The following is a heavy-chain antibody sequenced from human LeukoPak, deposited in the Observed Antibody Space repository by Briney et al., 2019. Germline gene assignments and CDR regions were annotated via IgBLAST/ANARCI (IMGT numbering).Heavy chain of an antibody. V-gene: IGHV3-9*01. CDR1: GFTFDHYA. J-gene: IGHJ4*02. CDR3: AKVGGAGSYYNSNFDS. Sequence: GGSLRLSCAASGFTFDHYAMHWVRQAPGKGLEWVSGISWNSDTIGYADSVKGRFTISRDNAKNSLYLQMNSLRAEDTALYYCAKVGGAGSYYNSNFDSWGQGTLVTVSS. CDR2: ISWNSDTI. D-gene: IGHD3-10*01.